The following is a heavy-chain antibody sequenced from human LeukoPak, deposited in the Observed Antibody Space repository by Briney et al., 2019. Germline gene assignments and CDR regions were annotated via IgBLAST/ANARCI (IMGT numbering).Heavy chain of an antibody. V-gene: IGHV4-59*01. CDR2: IYYSGST. CDR3: ARGAYFYYFDY. D-gene: IGHD3-16*01. Sequence: SETLSLTCSVSGASISSSYWTWIRQSPGKGLEWIGNIYYSGSTNYNPSLRSRVTISIDDSKNQFSLNLSSVTAADTAVYYCARGAYFYYFDYWGQGTLVTVSS. CDR1: GASISSSY. J-gene: IGHJ4*02.